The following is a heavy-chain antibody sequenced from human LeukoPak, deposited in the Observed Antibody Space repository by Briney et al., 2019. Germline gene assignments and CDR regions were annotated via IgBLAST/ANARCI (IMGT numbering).Heavy chain of an antibody. J-gene: IGHJ4*02. V-gene: IGHV3-74*01. Sequence: PGGSLRLSCAASGFTFSSSWMDWVRQAPGMGLVWVSRINDDGSTTTYADSVKGRFTISRDNAKNTLYLQMNSLRAEDTAVYYCGRALGSPLDFWGQGTLVIVSP. CDR3: GRALGSPLDF. CDR2: INDDGSTT. CDR1: GFTFSSSW. D-gene: IGHD1-26*01.